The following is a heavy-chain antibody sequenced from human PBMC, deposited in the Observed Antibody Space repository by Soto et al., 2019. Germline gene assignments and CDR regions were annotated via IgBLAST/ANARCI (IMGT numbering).Heavy chain of an antibody. J-gene: IGHJ4*02. V-gene: IGHV1-8*01. CDR1: GYTLTIYD. Sequence: GASVKVSCTASGYTLTIYDINWVRQATGQGLEWMGWMNPNSGNTGYAQKFQGRVTMTRNTSISTAYMELSSLRSEDTAVYYCARASRLLRFLEWLYYFDYWGQGTLVTVSS. CDR2: MNPNSGNT. CDR3: ARASRLLRFLEWLYYFDY. D-gene: IGHD3-3*01.